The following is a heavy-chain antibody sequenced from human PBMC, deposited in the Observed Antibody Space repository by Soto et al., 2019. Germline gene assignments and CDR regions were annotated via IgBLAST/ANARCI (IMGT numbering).Heavy chain of an antibody. V-gene: IGHV4-30-4*01. J-gene: IGHJ4*02. Sequence: SETLSLTCTVSGGSISSGDYYWSWIRQPPGKGLEWIGYIYYSGSTYYNPSLKSRVTISVDTSKNQFSLKLSSVTAADTAVYYCARDGGSTSGFDYWCQGTLVTVS. CDR1: GGSISSGDYY. CDR2: IYYSGST. CDR3: ARDGGSTSGFDY. D-gene: IGHD2-2*01.